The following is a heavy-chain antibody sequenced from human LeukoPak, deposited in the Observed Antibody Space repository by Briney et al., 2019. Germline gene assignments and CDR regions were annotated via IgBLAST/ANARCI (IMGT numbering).Heavy chain of an antibody. V-gene: IGHV1-69*13. CDR1: GGTFSSYA. J-gene: IGHJ4*02. CDR3: ASNGGIAARRTFDY. CDR2: IIPIFGTA. Sequence: SVKVSCKASGGTFSSYAISWVRQAPGQGLEWMGGIIPIFGTANYAQKFQGRVTITADESTSTAYMELSSLRSEDTAVYYCASNGGIAARRTFDYWGQGTLVTVSS. D-gene: IGHD6-6*01.